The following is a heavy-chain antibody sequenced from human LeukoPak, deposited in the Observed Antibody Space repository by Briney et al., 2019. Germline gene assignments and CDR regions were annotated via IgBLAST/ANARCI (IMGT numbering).Heavy chain of an antibody. CDR3: AKDWRIAVAGRVGYYFDY. V-gene: IGHV3-53*01. CDR2: IYSGGST. J-gene: IGHJ4*02. CDR1: GFTVSSNY. D-gene: IGHD6-19*01. Sequence: PGGSLRLSCAASGFTVSSNYMSWVRQAPGKGLEWVSVIYSGGSTYYADSVKGRFTISRDNSKNTLYLQMNSLRAEDTAVYYCAKDWRIAVAGRVGYYFDYWGQGTLVTVSS.